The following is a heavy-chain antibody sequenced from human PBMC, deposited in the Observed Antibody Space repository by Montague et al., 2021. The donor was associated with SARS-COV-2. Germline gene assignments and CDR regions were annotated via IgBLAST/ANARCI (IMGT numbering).Heavy chain of an antibody. Sequence: SLRLSCAASGFTFSTFWTTLFRQVPGKGLEWVANIKQDGSEKYYVDSVKGRFTISRDNAKNSLYLQLDSLRVEDTAVYYCARGYALSGYHYWGQGTLVTVSS. CDR2: IKQDGSEK. J-gene: IGHJ4*02. CDR1: GFTFSTFW. CDR3: ARGYALSGYHY. D-gene: IGHD3-22*01. V-gene: IGHV3-7*05.